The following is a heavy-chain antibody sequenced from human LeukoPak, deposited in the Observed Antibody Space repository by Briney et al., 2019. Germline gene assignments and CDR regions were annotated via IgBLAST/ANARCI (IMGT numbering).Heavy chain of an antibody. Sequence: GGSLRLSCAASGFTFDDYGMSWVRQARGKGLEWVSGINWNGGSTGYADSVKGRFTISRDNAKNSLYLQMNSLRAEDTAVYYCARRVRGIIRAFDYWGQGTLVTVSS. CDR3: ARRVRGIIRAFDY. CDR1: GFTFDDYG. J-gene: IGHJ4*02. CDR2: INWNGGST. V-gene: IGHV3-20*04. D-gene: IGHD3-10*01.